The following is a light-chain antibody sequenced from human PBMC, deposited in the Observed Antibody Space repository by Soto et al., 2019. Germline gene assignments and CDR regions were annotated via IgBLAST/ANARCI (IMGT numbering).Light chain of an antibody. V-gene: IGKV3-11*01. CDR3: QQRSIWPPWT. CDR2: DAS. J-gene: IGKJ1*01. Sequence: EILMTQSQATLSVSPGGRATLSFRSSQSISDTLAWYQQKPGQAPRLLIYDASNRATGIPARFSGSGSGTDFTLTISSLEPEDFAVYYCQQRSIWPPWTFGQGTKVDIK. CDR1: QSISDT.